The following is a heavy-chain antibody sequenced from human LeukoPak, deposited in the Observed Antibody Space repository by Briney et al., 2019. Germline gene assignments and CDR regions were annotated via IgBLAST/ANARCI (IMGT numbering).Heavy chain of an antibody. CDR1: GFTFSSYA. J-gene: IGHJ4*02. V-gene: IGHV3-23*01. Sequence: GGSLRLSCAASGFTFSSYAMSWVRQAPGKGLEWVSALSGGGTNTYYADSVKGRFTISRDNSKNTLYLQMNSLRAEDTAVYYCAKDLGGIWFGELSAPFIDYWGQGTLVTVSS. CDR3: AKDLGGIWFGELSAPFIDY. CDR2: LSGGGTNT. D-gene: IGHD3-10*01.